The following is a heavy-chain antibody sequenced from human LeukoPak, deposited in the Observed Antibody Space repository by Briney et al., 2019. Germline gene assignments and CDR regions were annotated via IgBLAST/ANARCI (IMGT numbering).Heavy chain of an antibody. V-gene: IGHV4-34*01. J-gene: IGHJ4*02. D-gene: IGHD6-19*01. CDR1: GGSFSGYY. Sequence: SETLSLTCAVYGGSFSGYYWSWIRQPPGKGLEWIGEINHSGSTNYNPSLKSRVTISVDTSENQFSLKLSSVTAADTAVYYCARGRRAVAGRLFDYWGQGTLVTVSS. CDR2: INHSGST. CDR3: ARGRRAVAGRLFDY.